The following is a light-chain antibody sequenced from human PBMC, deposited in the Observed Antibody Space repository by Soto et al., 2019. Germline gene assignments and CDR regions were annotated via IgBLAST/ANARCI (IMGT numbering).Light chain of an antibody. CDR3: QQLNSHPRT. CDR2: GAS. V-gene: IGKV1-9*01. Sequence: DIQLTQSPIFLSASVGDSVNISCRASQAIVNYLAWYQQKPGKAPNLLIFGASTLQSGVPSRFSGSGSGTEFTLTISSLQPEDFATYYCQQLNSHPRTFGQGTKVDIK. J-gene: IGKJ2*01. CDR1: QAIVNY.